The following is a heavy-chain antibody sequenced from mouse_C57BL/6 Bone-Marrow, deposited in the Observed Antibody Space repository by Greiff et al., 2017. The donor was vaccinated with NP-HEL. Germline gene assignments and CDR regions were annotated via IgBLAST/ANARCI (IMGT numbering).Heavy chain of an antibody. CDR3: ARGANPYYAMDY. D-gene: IGHD3-1*01. J-gene: IGHJ4*01. CDR1: GYSITSGYY. CDR2: ISYDGSN. Sequence: EVQVVESGPGLVKPSQSLSLTCSVTGYSITSGYYWNWIRQFPGNKLEWMGYISYDGSNNYNPSLKNRISITRDTSKNQFFLKLNSVTTEDTATYYCARGANPYYAMDYWGQGTSVTVSS. V-gene: IGHV3-6*01.